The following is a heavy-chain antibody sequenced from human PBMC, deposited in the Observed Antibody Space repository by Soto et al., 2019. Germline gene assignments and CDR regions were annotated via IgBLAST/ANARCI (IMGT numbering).Heavy chain of an antibody. D-gene: IGHD4-17*01. CDR2: IYYSGST. J-gene: IGHJ6*02. V-gene: IGHV4-31*03. Sequence: SETLSLTCTVSGGSISSGGYYWSWIRQHPGKGLEWIGYIYYSGSTYYNPSLNSRVTLSVDTSKNQFSLKLSSVTAADTAVYYCARHLGDHGYEEYYGMDVWGLGTRVTVPS. CDR3: ARHLGDHGYEEYYGMDV. CDR1: GGSISSGGYY.